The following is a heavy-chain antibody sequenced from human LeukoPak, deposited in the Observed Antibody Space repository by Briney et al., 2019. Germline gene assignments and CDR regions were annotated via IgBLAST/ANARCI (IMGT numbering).Heavy chain of an antibody. V-gene: IGHV4-39*01. CDR3: ARLDPRGPDDY. CDR2: IYYTGTT. Sequence: PSETLSLTCTVSGIYISSSSYSWGWIRQPPGKGLEWIGNIYYTGTTYSNPSLKSRVTISVDTSKNQFSLKLTSVTAADTAVYHCARLDPRGPDDYWGQGTLVTVSS. J-gene: IGHJ4*02. D-gene: IGHD2-2*03. CDR1: GIYISSSSYS.